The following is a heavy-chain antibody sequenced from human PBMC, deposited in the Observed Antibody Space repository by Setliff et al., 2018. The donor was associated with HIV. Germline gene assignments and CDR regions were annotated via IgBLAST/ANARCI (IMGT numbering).Heavy chain of an antibody. D-gene: IGHD5-12*01. CDR3: AGENVDIVATTKAIDF. V-gene: IGHV3-21*01. CDR1: GFAFSSYA. Sequence: GGSLRLSCAASGFAFSSYAMNWVRQAPGKGLEWVSSITYSGSHKFYADSLKGRFTISRDNAEKSLYLQMNSLRAEDTAVYYCAGENVDIVATTKAIDFWGLGTLVTVSS. CDR2: ITYSGSHK. J-gene: IGHJ4*02.